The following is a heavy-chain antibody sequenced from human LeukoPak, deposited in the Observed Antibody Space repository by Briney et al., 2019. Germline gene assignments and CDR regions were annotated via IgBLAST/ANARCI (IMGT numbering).Heavy chain of an antibody. V-gene: IGHV3-74*01. CDR1: GLTFSSYW. Sequence: GGSLRLSCAASGLTFSSYWMHWVRQAPGKVLMWVSRINSDGSTTGYADSVKGRFTISRDNAKNTLYLQMNSLRVEDTAVYYCTRINYGWGQGTLVTVSS. CDR2: INSDGSTT. J-gene: IGHJ4*02. CDR3: TRINYG. D-gene: IGHD3-16*01.